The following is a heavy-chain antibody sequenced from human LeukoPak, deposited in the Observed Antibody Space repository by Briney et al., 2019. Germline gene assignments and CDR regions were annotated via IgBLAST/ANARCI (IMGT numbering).Heavy chain of an antibody. J-gene: IGHJ3*02. CDR2: IYTSGST. CDR3: ARYSSSSIRAFDI. V-gene: IGHV4-61*02. D-gene: IGHD6-13*01. CDR1: GGSISSGSYY. Sequence: PSETLSLTCTVSGGSISSGSYYWSWIRQPAGKGLEWIGRIYTSGSTNYNPSLKSRVTISVDTSKNQFSLKLSSVTAADTAVYYCARYSSSSIRAFDIWGQGTMVTVSS.